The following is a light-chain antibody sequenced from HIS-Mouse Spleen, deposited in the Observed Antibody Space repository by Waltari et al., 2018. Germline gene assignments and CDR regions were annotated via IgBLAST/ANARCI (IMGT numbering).Light chain of an antibody. J-gene: IGLJ2*01. CDR2: EDS. Sequence: SYELTQPPSVSVSPGQTARITFSGDALPKKYAYWYQQQSGQAPVLVIYEDSKRPSGIPERFSGSSSGTMATLTISGAQVEDEADYYCYSTDSSGNHRVFGGGTKLTVL. CDR3: YSTDSSGNHRV. CDR1: ALPKKY. V-gene: IGLV3-10*01.